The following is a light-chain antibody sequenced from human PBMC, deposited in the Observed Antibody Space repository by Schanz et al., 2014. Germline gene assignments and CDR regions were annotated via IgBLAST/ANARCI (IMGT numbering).Light chain of an antibody. Sequence: QSALTQPPSASGSPGQSVTISCTGTSSDIGGYNYVSWYQQHPGEAPKLMLYEVTKRPSGVPDRFSGSKSANTASLTVSGLQAEDEADYYCSSYAGSNNLVFGGGTKLTVL. V-gene: IGLV2-8*01. CDR2: EVT. J-gene: IGLJ2*01. CDR3: SSYAGSNNLV. CDR1: SSDIGGYNY.